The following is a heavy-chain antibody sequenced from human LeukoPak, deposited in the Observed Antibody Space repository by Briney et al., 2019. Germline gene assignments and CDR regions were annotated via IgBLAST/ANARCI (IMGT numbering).Heavy chain of an antibody. D-gene: IGHD3-22*01. CDR1: GGTFSSYA. CDR3: AIEWNYYDSSGYARPLHSETVNFDY. V-gene: IGHV1-69*04. Sequence: GASVKVSCKASGGTFSSYAISWVRQAPGQGLEWMGRIIPILGIADYAQKFQGRVTITADKSTSTAYMELSSLRAENTAVYNCAIEWNYYDSSGYARPLHSETVNFDYWGQGTLVTVSS. CDR2: IIPILGIA. J-gene: IGHJ4*02.